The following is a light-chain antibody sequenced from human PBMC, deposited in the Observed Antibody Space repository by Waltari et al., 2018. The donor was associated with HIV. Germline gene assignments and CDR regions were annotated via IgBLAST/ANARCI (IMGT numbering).Light chain of an antibody. CDR3: QSHDNKIFYV. V-gene: IGLV6-57*01. CDR1: SGNIASSY. Sequence: NFILTQPHSVSESPGTTVTISCTRSSGNIASSYVQWNQQRPGSSPTTVIYANNQRPSGVPDRFSGSIDSSSNSASLTISGLRTEDEADYYCQSHDNKIFYVFGGGTYVTVL. J-gene: IGLJ1*01. CDR2: ANN.